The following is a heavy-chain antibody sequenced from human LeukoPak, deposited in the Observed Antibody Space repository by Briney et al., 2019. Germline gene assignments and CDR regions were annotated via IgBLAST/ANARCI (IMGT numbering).Heavy chain of an antibody. Sequence: SVKVSCKASGGTFSSYAISWVRQAPGQGLEWMGGIIPIFGTANYAHKVQGRVTITTDESTSTAYMELSSLRSEATAVYYCARSAVGGNWNFYDYWGQGTLVTVSS. CDR1: GGTFSSYA. D-gene: IGHD1-7*01. J-gene: IGHJ4*02. CDR3: ARSAVGGNWNFYDY. CDR2: IIPIFGTA. V-gene: IGHV1-69*05.